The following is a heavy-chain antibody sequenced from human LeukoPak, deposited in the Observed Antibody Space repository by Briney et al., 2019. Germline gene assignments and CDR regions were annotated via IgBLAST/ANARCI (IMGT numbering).Heavy chain of an antibody. V-gene: IGHV4-34*01. J-gene: IGHJ4*02. D-gene: IGHD6-19*01. CDR1: GGSFSGYY. CDR2: INHSGST. CDR3: ARESSGWFFFDY. Sequence: PSETLSLTCAVYGGSFSGYYWSWIRQPPGKGLEWIGEINHSGSTNYNPSLKSRVTISVDTSKNQFSLKLSSVTAADTAVYYCARESSGWFFFDYWGQGTLVTVSS.